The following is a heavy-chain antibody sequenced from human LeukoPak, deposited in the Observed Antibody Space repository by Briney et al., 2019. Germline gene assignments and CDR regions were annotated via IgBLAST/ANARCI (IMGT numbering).Heavy chain of an antibody. J-gene: IGHJ4*02. CDR2: IGSAGSTI. V-gene: IGHV3-48*03. Sequence: GGPLRLSCVASGFTFSTYEMNRVRQAPGKGLEWVSYIGSAGSTIYYADSVKRRFTISRDNAKNSLYLQMNRLRAEDTAVYYCAREGIRGYSYGFSDYWGQGTLVTVSS. CDR1: GFTFSTYE. CDR3: AREGIRGYSYGFSDY. D-gene: IGHD5-18*01.